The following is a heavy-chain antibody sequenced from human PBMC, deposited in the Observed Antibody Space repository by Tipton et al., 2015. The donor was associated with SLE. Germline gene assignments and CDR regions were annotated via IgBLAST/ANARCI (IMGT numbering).Heavy chain of an antibody. D-gene: IGHD7-27*01. CDR3: ARGLPTWGAYVHFDS. V-gene: IGHV4-39*07. Sequence: TLSLTCTVSGGSISNSSYYWGWIRQTPGRGLELIGEIFHTGSTNYNTALQSRATISLDTSQTQFSLTLKSVTAADTAVYFCARGLPTWGAYVHFDSWGQGTLASVSS. CDR1: GGSISNSSYY. J-gene: IGHJ4*02. CDR2: IFHTGST.